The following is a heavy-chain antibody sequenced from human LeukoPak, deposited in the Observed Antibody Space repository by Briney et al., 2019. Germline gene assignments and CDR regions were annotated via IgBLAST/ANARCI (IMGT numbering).Heavy chain of an antibody. V-gene: IGHV3-30-3*01. D-gene: IGHD2-2*01. J-gene: IGHJ4*02. CDR1: GFTFSSYA. CDR3: ARDRPKHIVVVPAATPLGY. Sequence: GGSLRLSCADTGFTFSSYAMHWVRQAPGKGLEWVAVISYDGSNKYYADSVKGRFTISRDNSKNTLYLQMNSLRAEDTAVYYCARDRPKHIVVVPAATPLGYWGQGTLVTVSS. CDR2: ISYDGSNK.